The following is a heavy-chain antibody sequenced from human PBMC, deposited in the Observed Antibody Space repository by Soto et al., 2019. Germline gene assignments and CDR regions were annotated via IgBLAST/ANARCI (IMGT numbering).Heavy chain of an antibody. V-gene: IGHV4-4*07. CDR3: ARDIGSFAYGEGY. J-gene: IGHJ4*02. Sequence: SETLSLTCSVSGGSINSYWWSWIRQPAGKGLEWIGRVYSSGTTDYNPSLNSRATMSVGTSKNQFSLKLSSVTAADTAVYYCARDIGSFAYGEGYWGQGIQVTVSS. CDR1: GGSINSYW. D-gene: IGHD3-10*01. CDR2: VYSSGTT.